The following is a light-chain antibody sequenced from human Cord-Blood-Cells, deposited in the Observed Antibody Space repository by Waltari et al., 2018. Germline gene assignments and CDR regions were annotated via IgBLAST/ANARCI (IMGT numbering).Light chain of an antibody. J-gene: IGKJ1*01. CDR2: KAS. CDR1: QSISSW. CDR3: QQYNSHWT. V-gene: IGKV1-5*03. Sequence: DIKMTQSHSTLSASVGDRVTITCRASQSISSWLAWYQQKPGKAPKLLIYKASSLKSGVPSRFSGSGSGTECTLTISSLQPDDFATYYCQQYNSHWTFGQGTKVEIK.